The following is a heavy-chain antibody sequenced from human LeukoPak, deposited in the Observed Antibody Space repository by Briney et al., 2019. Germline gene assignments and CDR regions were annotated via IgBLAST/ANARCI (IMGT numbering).Heavy chain of an antibody. D-gene: IGHD6-19*01. CDR1: GYTFTSYD. CDR2: MSPNSGDT. J-gene: IGHJ6*02. Sequence: ASVKVSCKASGYTFTSYDFNWVRQATGQRPEWMGWMSPNSGDTSYAQKFQGRVTMTRDTSTSTVYMELSSLRSEDTAVYYCARDREAVAGTDYYYYGMDVWGQGTTVTVSS. CDR3: ARDREAVAGTDYYYYGMDV. V-gene: IGHV1-8*01.